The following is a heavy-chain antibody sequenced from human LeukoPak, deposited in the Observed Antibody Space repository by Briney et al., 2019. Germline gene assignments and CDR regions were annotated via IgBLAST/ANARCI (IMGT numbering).Heavy chain of an antibody. CDR1: GDSFSSNSAA. CDR3: ARGSGSYPMVWFDP. Sequence: SQTLSLTCAISGDSFSSNSAAWNWIRQSPSRGLEWLGRTYYRSKWYNDYAVSVKSRITINPDTSKSQFSLQLNSVTPEDTAVYYCARGSGSYPMVWFDPWGQGTLVTVSS. D-gene: IGHD3-10*01. CDR2: TYYRSKWYN. V-gene: IGHV6-1*01. J-gene: IGHJ5*02.